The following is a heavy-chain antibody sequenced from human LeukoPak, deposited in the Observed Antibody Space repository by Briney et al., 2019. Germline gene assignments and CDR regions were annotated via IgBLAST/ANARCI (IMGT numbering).Heavy chain of an antibody. CDR3: ARDLEVPGGNRLFDY. Sequence: PGGSLRLSCAASGFTFSSYGMHWVRQAPGKGLEWVAVIWYDGSNKYYADSVKGRFTISRDNAKNSLYLQMSSLRDEDTAVYYCARDLEVPGGNRLFDYWGQGTLVTVSS. CDR1: GFTFSSYG. CDR2: IWYDGSNK. J-gene: IGHJ4*02. V-gene: IGHV3-33*01. D-gene: IGHD4-23*01.